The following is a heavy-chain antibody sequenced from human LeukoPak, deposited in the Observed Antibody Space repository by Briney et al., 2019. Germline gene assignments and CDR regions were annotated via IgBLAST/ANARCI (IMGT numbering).Heavy chain of an antibody. Sequence: SETLSLTCAVYGGSFSGYYWSWIRQPPGKGPEWIGEINHSGSTNYNPSLKSRVTISVHTSKNQFSLKLSSVTAADTAVYYCARDLHGSGSMDVWGKGTTVTVSS. CDR2: INHSGST. CDR1: GGSFSGYY. D-gene: IGHD3-10*01. CDR3: ARDLHGSGSMDV. J-gene: IGHJ6*04. V-gene: IGHV4-34*01.